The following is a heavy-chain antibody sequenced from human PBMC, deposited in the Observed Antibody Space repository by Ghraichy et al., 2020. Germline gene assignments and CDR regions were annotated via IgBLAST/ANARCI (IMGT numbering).Heavy chain of an antibody. V-gene: IGHV3-64D*06. CDR1: GFTFSIYA. J-gene: IGHJ4*02. CDR2: ISGNGGST. Sequence: GGSLRLSCSASGFTFSIYAMNWVRQAPGKGLEYVSAISGNGGSTYFADSVTGRFSISRDNSKNTLYLQMSSLRPEDTAVYYCVKSRGSGALFGDYFDYWGQGTLVTVSS. D-gene: IGHD2-15*01. CDR3: VKSRGSGALFGDYFDY.